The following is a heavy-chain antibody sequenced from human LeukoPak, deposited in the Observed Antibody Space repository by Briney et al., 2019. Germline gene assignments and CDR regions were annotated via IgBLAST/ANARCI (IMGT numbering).Heavy chain of an antibody. V-gene: IGHV1-69*06. CDR1: GGTFSSFG. CDR3: ASTPPPAKRTFYYYYMDV. D-gene: IGHD2-2*01. CDR2: IIPIFGTA. Sequence: SVKVSCKASGGTFSSFGISWVRQAPGQGLEWMGGIIPIFGTANYAQKFQGRVTITADKSTSTAYMELSSLRSEDTAVYYCASTPPPAKRTFYYYYMDVWGKGTTVTVSS. J-gene: IGHJ6*03.